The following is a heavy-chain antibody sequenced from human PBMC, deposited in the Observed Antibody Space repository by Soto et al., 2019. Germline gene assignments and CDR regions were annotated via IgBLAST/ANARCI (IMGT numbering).Heavy chain of an antibody. J-gene: IGHJ3*02. CDR2: ISAYNGNT. Sequence: ASVKVSCKASGGTFSSYTISWVRQAPGQGLEWMGWISAYNGNTNYAQKLQGRVTMTTDTSTSTAYMELRSLRSDDTAVYYCARDLGYYYDSSGPDAFDIWGQGTMVTVSS. CDR3: ARDLGYYYDSSGPDAFDI. D-gene: IGHD3-22*01. CDR1: GGTFSSYT. V-gene: IGHV1-18*01.